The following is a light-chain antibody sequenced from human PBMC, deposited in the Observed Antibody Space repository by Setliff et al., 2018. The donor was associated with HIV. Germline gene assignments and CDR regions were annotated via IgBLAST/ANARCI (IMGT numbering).Light chain of an antibody. CDR1: NSNIGSNT. J-gene: IGLJ2*01. CDR2: SDN. CDR3: GAWDDSLNGFVV. V-gene: IGLV1-44*01. Sequence: QSALTQPPSASGTPGQRVTISCSGSNSNIGSNTVNWYQQFPGAAPKLLIYSDNQRPSEVPDRFSGSKSGTSASLAISGLQSEDEADYYCGAWDDSLNGFVVFGGGTKGTVL.